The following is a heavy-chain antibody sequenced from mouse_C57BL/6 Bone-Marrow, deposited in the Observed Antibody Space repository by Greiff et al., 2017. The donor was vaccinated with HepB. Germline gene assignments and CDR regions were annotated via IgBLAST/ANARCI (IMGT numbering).Heavy chain of an antibody. Sequence: VQLQESGAELVRPGASVTLSCKASGYTFTDYEMHWVKQTPVHALEWIGAIDPETGGTAYNQKFKGKAILTADKSSSTAYMELRSLTSEDSAVYYCTRVADWGQGTLVTVSA. V-gene: IGHV1-15*01. J-gene: IGHJ3*01. CDR3: TRVAD. CDR1: GYTFTDYE. CDR2: IDPETGGT. D-gene: IGHD1-1*01.